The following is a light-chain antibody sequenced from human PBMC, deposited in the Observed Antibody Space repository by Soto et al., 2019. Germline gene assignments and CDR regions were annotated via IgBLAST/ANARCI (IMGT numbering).Light chain of an antibody. CDR3: CSSAGSGSFRV. J-gene: IGLJ3*02. CDR1: SSDVGSYNL. V-gene: IGLV2-23*02. CDR2: EVS. Sequence: QSALTQPASVSGSPGQSITISCTGTSSDVGSYNLVSWYQQHPDKAPKLMIYEVSKRPSGVSNRFSGSKSGNTASLTISGLQAEDEADYYCCSSAGSGSFRVFGGGTQLTVL.